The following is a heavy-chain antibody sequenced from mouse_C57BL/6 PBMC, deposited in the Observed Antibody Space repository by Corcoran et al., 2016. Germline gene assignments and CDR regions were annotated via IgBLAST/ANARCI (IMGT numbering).Heavy chain of an antibody. Sequence: DVQLQESGPGLVKPSQSLSLTCSVTGYSITSGYYWNWIRQFPGNKLEWMGYISYDGSNNYNPSLKNRISITRDTSKNQFFLKLNSVTTEDTATYYCARDRHGPFAYWGQGTLVTVSA. J-gene: IGHJ3*01. CDR2: ISYDGSN. V-gene: IGHV3-6*01. CDR3: ARDRHGPFAY. D-gene: IGHD1-1*01. CDR1: GYSITSGYY.